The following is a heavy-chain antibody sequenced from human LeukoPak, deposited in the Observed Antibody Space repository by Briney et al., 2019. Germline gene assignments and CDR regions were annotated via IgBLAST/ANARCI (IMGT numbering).Heavy chain of an antibody. V-gene: IGHV4-4*07. CDR1: GGSIISYY. J-gene: IGHJ4*02. CDR3: ARQRGGSYVYFDY. Sequence: SETLSLTCTVSGGSIISYYWNWIRQPAGKGLEWIGRISISGGTNYNPSLKSRVTISADQSKNQFSLKLSSVTAADTAVYYCARQRGGSYVYFDYWGQGTLVTVSS. CDR2: ISISGGT. D-gene: IGHD3-3*01.